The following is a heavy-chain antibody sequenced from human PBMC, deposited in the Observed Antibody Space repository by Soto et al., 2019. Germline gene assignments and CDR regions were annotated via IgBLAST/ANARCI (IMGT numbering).Heavy chain of an antibody. CDR3: AKTGYSSSWYVLSGFDY. D-gene: IGHD6-13*01. J-gene: IGHJ4*02. Sequence: EVQLVESGGGLVQPGGSLRLSCAASGFTFSNYWMHWVRQVPGKGLVWVSAISGSGGSTYYADSVKGRFTISRDNSKNTLYLQMNSLRAEDTAVYYCAKTGYSSSWYVLSGFDYWGQGTLVTVSS. CDR2: ISGSGGST. V-gene: IGHV3-23*04. CDR1: GFTFSNYW.